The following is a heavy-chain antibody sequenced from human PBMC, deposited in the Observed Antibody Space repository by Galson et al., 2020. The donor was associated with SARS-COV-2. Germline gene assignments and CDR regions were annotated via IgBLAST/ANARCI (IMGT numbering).Heavy chain of an antibody. CDR2: IWYDGSNK. J-gene: IGHJ4*02. Sequence: PGRSLRLSCAASGFTFSDCAMHWVRQAPGKGLEWVAVIWYDGSNKYYADSVKGRFTISRDNSKNTLYLQMNSLRAEDTATYYCAREGGSGIIAAPTDYWGQGTLVTVSA. D-gene: IGHD6-6*01. CDR1: GFTFSDCA. V-gene: IGHV3-33*01. CDR3: AREGGSGIIAAPTDY.